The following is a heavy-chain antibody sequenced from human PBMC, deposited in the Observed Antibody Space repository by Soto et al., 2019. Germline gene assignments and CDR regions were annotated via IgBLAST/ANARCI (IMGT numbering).Heavy chain of an antibody. D-gene: IGHD3-10*02. CDR1: GFTFSSYG. CDR3: ARDCYAFCSGRPPSQY. J-gene: IGHJ1*01. V-gene: IGHV3-33*01. Sequence: QVELVESGGGVVQPGRPLRLSCAASGFTFSSYGMHWVRQAPGKGLEWVAIIWYDGLQKYYADSVKGRFTISRDNSKDNLYLPMNSLRVESTAVYYWARDCYAFCSGRPPSQYWGQGTLVTVST. CDR2: IWYDGLQK.